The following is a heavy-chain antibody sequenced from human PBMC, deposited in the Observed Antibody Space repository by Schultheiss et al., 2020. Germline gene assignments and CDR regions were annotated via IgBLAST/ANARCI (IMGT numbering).Heavy chain of an antibody. CDR2: ISSYNDNT. CDR3: ARDGGFYCGGGECYDGFDI. Sequence: ASVKVSCETPGYTFSSYKINWVRQAPGQGLEWMGWISSYNDNTNYAQNFQGRVTMTTATSTTTAYMELRSLRSDDTAIYYCARDGGFYCGGGECYDGFDIWGQGTMVTVSS. D-gene: IGHD2-21*01. CDR1: GYTFSSYK. J-gene: IGHJ3*02. V-gene: IGHV1-18*01.